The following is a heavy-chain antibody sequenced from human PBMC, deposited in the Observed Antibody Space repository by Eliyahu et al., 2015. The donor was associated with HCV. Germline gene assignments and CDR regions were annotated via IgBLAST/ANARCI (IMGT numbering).Heavy chain of an antibody. D-gene: IGHD5-18*01. V-gene: IGHV4-61*01. CDR1: XGSVSXGRXY. Sequence: QVQLQESGPGLVKPSETLSLTCXVSXGSVSXGRXYXXWIRQPPGKGLEWIGYIYYSGSTNNXPXLKSRVTISVDTSRNQFSLKLTSVTAADTAVYYCARVETANYYFDYWGQGTLVTVSS. CDR2: IYYSGST. J-gene: IGHJ4*02. CDR3: ARVETANYYFDY.